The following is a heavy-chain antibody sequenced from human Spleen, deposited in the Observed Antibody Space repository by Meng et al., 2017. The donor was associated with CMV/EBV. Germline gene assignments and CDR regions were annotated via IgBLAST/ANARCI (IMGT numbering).Heavy chain of an antibody. CDR2: INHSGST. D-gene: IGHD3-22*01. J-gene: IGHJ4*02. V-gene: IGHV4-34*01. Sequence: GGSVSGYYWSWISTPPGKGLEWIGEINHSGSTNYNPSLKSRVTISVDTSKNQFSLKLSSVTAADTAVYYCARGRQRVYDSSGYYSYWGQGTLVTVSS. CDR3: ARGRQRVYDSSGYYSY. CDR1: GGSVSGYY.